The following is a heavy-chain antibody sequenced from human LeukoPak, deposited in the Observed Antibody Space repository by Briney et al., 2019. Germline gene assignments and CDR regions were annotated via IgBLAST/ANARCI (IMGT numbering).Heavy chain of an antibody. CDR3: ARHGDYGGNFFVSNWFDP. CDR1: GYSFTSYW. J-gene: IGHJ5*02. V-gene: IGHV5-51*01. Sequence: GESLKISCQGSGYSFTSYWIGWVRQMPGKGLEWMGIIYPGDSDTRYSPSFQGQVTISADKSISTAYLQWSSLKASDTAMYYCARHGDYGGNFFVSNWFDPWGQGTLVTVSS. CDR2: IYPGDSDT. D-gene: IGHD4-23*01.